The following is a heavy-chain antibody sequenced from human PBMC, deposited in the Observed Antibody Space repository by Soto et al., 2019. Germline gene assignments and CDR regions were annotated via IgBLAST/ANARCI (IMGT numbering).Heavy chain of an antibody. J-gene: IGHJ6*02. CDR2: IGESGTPT. CDR1: GFTFSSYA. Sequence: PGGSLRLSCAASGFTFSSYAMKWVRQAPGKGLEWVSLIGESGTPTYYADSVKGRFTISRDDSGNTLFLEMYSLRAEDTAVYYCSIHIPGVRYYGMDVWGQGSTVTVSS. D-gene: IGHD2-2*01. CDR3: SIHIPGVRYYGMDV. V-gene: IGHV3-23*01.